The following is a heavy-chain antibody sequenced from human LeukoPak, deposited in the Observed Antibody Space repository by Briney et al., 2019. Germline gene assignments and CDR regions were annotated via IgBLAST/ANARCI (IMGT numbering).Heavy chain of an antibody. CDR2: INPNSGGT. D-gene: IGHD3-9*01. V-gene: IGHV1-2*02. CDR3: ARARHFLSILTGPYYFDY. CDR1: GYTFTGYY. Sequence: ASMKVSCKASGYTFTGYYMHWVRQAPGQGLEWMGWINPNSGGTNYAQKFQGRVTMTRDTSISTAYMELSRLRSDDTAVYYCARARHFLSILTGPYYFDYWGQGTLVTVSS. J-gene: IGHJ4*02.